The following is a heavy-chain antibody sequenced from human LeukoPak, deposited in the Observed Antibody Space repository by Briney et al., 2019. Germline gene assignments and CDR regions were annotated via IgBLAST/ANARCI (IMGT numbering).Heavy chain of an antibody. CDR2: ISTYTGNT. V-gene: IGHV1-18*01. CDR3: ARAGGWAREDYKADAFDI. D-gene: IGHD6-19*01. J-gene: IGHJ3*02. CDR1: VWTFTQFG. Sequence: ASVKVSCKASVWTFTQFGISAVRRAPGHGPEWMGWISTYTGNTNYAQKVQGRVTMTTDTSTSTAYMELRSLRSDDPAVYYCARAGGWAREDYKADAFDIWGQGTMVTVSS.